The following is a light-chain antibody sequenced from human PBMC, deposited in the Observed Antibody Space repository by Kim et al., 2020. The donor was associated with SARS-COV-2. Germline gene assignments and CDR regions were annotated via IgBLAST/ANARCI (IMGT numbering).Light chain of an antibody. V-gene: IGLV2-8*01. Sequence: GQSVTISCTGTSSDVGGYNYVSWYQQRPGKAPKLMIYAVSKRPSGVPDRFSGSKSGNTASLTVSGLQAEDEADYYCSSYAGTTYYAFGTGTKVTVL. CDR2: AVS. J-gene: IGLJ1*01. CDR3: SSYAGTTYYA. CDR1: SSDVGGYNY.